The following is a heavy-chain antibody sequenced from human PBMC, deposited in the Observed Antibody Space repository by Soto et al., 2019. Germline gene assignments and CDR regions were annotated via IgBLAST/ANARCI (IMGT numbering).Heavy chain of an antibody. Sequence: EVQLVESGGGLVQPGGSLRLYCAASGFTVSSSGMNWVRQAPGEGLEWVSYSSSSSGNIYYADSGKGRLTIPRDNAKNSLVLQMDSLRVEDPAVDGGGLVPWQQPRRLDYWGQGTLVRVPS. J-gene: IGHJ4*02. V-gene: IGHV3-48*01. CDR2: SSSSSGNI. CDR3: GLVPWQQPRRLDY. D-gene: IGHD6-13*01. CDR1: GFTVSSSG.